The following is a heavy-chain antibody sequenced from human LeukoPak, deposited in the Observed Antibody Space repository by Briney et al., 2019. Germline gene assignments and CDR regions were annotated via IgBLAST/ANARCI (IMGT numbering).Heavy chain of an antibody. V-gene: IGHV4-59*01. J-gene: IGHJ4*02. D-gene: IGHD5-18*01. CDR3: ARLGDTAMAIDY. CDR2: IYYSGST. CDR1: GGSISSYY. Sequence: NPSETLSLTCTVSGGSISSYYWSWIRQPPGKGLEWIGYIYYSGSTNYNPSLKSRVTISVDTSKNQFSLKLSSVTAADTAVYYCARLGDTAMAIDYWGQGTLVTVSS.